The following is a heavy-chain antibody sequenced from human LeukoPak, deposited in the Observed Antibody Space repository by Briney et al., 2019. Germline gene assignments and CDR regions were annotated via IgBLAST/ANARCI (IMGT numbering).Heavy chain of an antibody. J-gene: IGHJ4*02. CDR3: AKDEAYDLWSGPQSY. Sequence: GGSLRLSCAASGFTFSSYAMSWVRQAPGKGLEWVSAISGSGGSTYYADSVKGRFTISRDNSKNTLYLQMNSLRAEDTALYYCAKDEAYDLWSGPQSYWGQGTLVTASS. V-gene: IGHV3-23*01. D-gene: IGHD3-3*01. CDR2: ISGSGGST. CDR1: GFTFSSYA.